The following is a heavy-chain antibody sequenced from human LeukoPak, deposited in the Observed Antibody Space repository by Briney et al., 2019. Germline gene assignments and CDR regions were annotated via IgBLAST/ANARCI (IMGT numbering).Heavy chain of an antibody. J-gene: IGHJ4*02. V-gene: IGHV3-49*04. CDR2: IRSKAYGGTT. CDR1: GFTFSSYA. D-gene: IGHD3-10*01. CDR3: TRDSFYGGWSRGVIIN. Sequence: GGSLRLSCAASGFTFSSYAMSWVRQAPGKGLEWVGFIRSKAYGGTTEYAASVKGRFTISRDDSKSIAYLQMNSLKTEDTAVYYCTRDSFYGGWSRGVIINWGQGTLVTVSS.